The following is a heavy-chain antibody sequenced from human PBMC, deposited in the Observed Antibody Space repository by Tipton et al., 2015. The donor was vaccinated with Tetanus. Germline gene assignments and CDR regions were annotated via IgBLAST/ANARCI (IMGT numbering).Heavy chain of an antibody. J-gene: IGHJ4*02. Sequence: SLRLSCVVSGSTFRSRWMHLVRQAPGKGLVWVSRINGDGSNTNYADFVEGRFTISRDNAKNTLYLQMNSLRVEDTAVYYCGRPYTTSLYVSDEWGQGTLVTVSS. CDR2: INGDGSNT. CDR3: GRPYTTSLYVSDE. D-gene: IGHD3-16*02. CDR1: GSTFRSRW. V-gene: IGHV3-74*01.